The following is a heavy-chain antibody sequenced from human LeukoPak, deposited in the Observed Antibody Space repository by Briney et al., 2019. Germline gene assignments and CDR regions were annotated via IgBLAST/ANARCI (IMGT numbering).Heavy chain of an antibody. CDR2: ISSSSSYI. V-gene: IGHV3-21*01. CDR1: GFTFSSYS. D-gene: IGHD3-22*01. J-gene: IGHJ4*02. CDR3: ATHYYDSSGYYSPDY. Sequence: GGSLRLSCAASGFTFSSYSVNWVRQAPGKGLEWVSSISSSSSYIYYADSVKGRFTISRDNSKNTLYLQMNSLRAEDTAVYYCATHYYDSSGYYSPDYWGQGTLVTVSS.